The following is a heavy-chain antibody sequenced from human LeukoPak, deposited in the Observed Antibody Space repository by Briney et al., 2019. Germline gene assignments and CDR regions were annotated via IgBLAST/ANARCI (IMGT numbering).Heavy chain of an antibody. CDR2: IYYSGST. J-gene: IGHJ6*02. CDR1: GGSVSSGSYY. Sequence: PSETLSLTCTVSGGSVSSGSYYWSWIRQPPGKGLEWIGYIYYSGSTNYNPPLKSRVTISVDTSKNQFSLKLSSVTAADTAVYYCARHSYSSSWYGDYYYYSGMDVWGQGTTVTVSS. D-gene: IGHD6-13*01. V-gene: IGHV4-61*01. CDR3: ARHSYSSSWYGDYYYYSGMDV.